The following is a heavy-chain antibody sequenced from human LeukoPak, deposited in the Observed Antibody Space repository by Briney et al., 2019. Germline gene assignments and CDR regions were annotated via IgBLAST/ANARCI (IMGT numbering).Heavy chain of an antibody. D-gene: IGHD2-2*01. CDR2: ISAYNGNT. V-gene: IGHV1-18*01. Sequence: ASVEVSCKASGYTFTSFGITWLRQAPGQGLEWMGWISAYNGNTHYAPKFQGRLTMTTDTSTSTAYMELRSLRSDDTAVYYCARAPGYCSSTSCYWSDSWGQGTLVTVSS. J-gene: IGHJ5*01. CDR3: ARAPGYCSSTSCYWSDS. CDR1: GYTFTSFG.